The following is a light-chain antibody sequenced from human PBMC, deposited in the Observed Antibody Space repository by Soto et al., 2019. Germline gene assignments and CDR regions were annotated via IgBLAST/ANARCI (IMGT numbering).Light chain of an antibody. CDR3: QQDGSSRPK. CDR1: QSVGSD. V-gene: IGKV3-20*01. J-gene: IGKJ1*01. Sequence: EIVLTQSPATLSVSPGERATLSCRASQSVGSDLAWYQQKPGQGPRLLIYGASSRATGTPDRFSGSGSGTDFTLTINRLEPEDFGLYYCQQDGSSRPKFGQGNKVEIK. CDR2: GAS.